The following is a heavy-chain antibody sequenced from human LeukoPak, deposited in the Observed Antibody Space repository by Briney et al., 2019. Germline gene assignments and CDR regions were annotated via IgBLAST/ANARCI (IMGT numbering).Heavy chain of an antibody. CDR2: IYYSGRT. CDR1: GGSISSSSYC. D-gene: IGHD4-17*01. V-gene: IGHV4-39*01. CDR3: ARRPYYGDYPYYFGY. J-gene: IGHJ4*02. Sequence: PSETLCLSCTVSGGSISSSSYCWGCIRHPPGPGLEWIVSIYYSGRTYYNPSLKRRVTIAVDTSKNQFSLKLSSVTAADTAVYYCARRPYYGDYPYYFGYWGQGTLGTGFS.